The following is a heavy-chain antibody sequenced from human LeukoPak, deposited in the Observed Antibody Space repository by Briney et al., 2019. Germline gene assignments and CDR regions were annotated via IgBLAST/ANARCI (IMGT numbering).Heavy chain of an antibody. Sequence: QPGASLRLSCAASGFTFRNYGMHSARPPPSNGLEWVPIISYDGSNKYYANSVKGRFTISRDNSKNTLYLQMNSLRTEDTALYYCAKDKYYDSSVYHSYFDFWGQGTLVTVSS. CDR2: ISYDGSNK. V-gene: IGHV3-30*18. CDR3: AKDKYYDSSVYHSYFDF. J-gene: IGHJ4*02. CDR1: GFTFRNYG. D-gene: IGHD3-22*01.